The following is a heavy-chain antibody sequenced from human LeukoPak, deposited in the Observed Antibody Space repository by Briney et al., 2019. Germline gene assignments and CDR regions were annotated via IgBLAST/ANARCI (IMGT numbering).Heavy chain of an antibody. CDR1: GGSFSGYY. V-gene: IGHV4-34*01. CDR3: AGAVVVTAGFDY. CDR2: INHSGST. J-gene: IGHJ4*02. D-gene: IGHD2-15*01. Sequence: SETLSLTCAVYGGSFSGYYWSWIRQPPGKGLEWIGEINHSGSTNYNPSLKSRVTISVDTSKNQFSLKLSSVTAADTAVYYCAGAVVVTAGFDYWGQGTLVTVSS.